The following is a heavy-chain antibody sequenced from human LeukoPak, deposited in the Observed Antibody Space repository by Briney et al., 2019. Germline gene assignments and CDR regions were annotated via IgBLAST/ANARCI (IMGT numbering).Heavy chain of an antibody. V-gene: IGHV3-23*01. CDR2: ISGCGDNR. Sequence: SGGSLRLSCAASGFTCSSQAMSWVRQAPGKGLEWVSSISGCGDNRNYGDSVKGRFTISRDNSKSTMYLEMNTLRAEDTAIYYSAKHPLVSATIYFDSWGQGTLLTVSS. D-gene: IGHD5/OR15-5a*01. J-gene: IGHJ4*02. CDR3: AKHPLVSATIYFDS. CDR1: GFTCSSQA.